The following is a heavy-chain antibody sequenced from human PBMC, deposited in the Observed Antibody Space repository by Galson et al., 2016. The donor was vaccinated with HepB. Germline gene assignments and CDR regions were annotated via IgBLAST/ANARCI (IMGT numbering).Heavy chain of an antibody. CDR1: GFTFGDYA. V-gene: IGHV3-49*03. J-gene: IGHJ6*02. Sequence: SLRLSCAASGFTFGDYAMNWFRQSPGKGLEWVGFIRSKASGGSTEYAASVKGRFTISRDDSRSVAYLQMNSLKTEDTAVYLCTRDPGGTSYDFWSGFYTDYYYYGLDVWGQGTTVTVSS. CDR3: TRDPGGTSYDFWSGFYTDYYYYGLDV. D-gene: IGHD3-3*01. CDR2: IRSKASGGST.